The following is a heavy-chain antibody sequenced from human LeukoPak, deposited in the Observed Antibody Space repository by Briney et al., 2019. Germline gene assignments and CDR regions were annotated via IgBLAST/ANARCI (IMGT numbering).Heavy chain of an antibody. CDR3: ARGNAYDYRPWFDP. J-gene: IGHJ5*02. V-gene: IGHV4-30-4*07. Sequence: SETLSLTCTVSGGSISSSSYSWSWIRQPPGKGLEWIGYIYYSGSTYYNPSLKSRVTISVDTSKNQFSLKLSSVTAADTAVYYCARGNAYDYRPWFDPWGQGTLVTVSS. D-gene: IGHD4-11*01. CDR1: GGSISSSSYS. CDR2: IYYSGST.